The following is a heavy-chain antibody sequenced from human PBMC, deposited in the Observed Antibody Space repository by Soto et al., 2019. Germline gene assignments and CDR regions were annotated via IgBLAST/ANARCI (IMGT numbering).Heavy chain of an antibody. Sequence: EVQLVESGGGLVQPGGSLRLSCAASGITVSSNYMSWVRQAPGKGLEWVSVIYSGGSTYYADSVKGRFTISRDNSKNTLYLQMHRLRAEDTAVYYCARDFYYYGSGTMGGYFDYWGQGTLVTVSS. J-gene: IGHJ4*02. V-gene: IGHV3-66*01. D-gene: IGHD3-10*01. CDR2: IYSGGST. CDR3: ARDFYYYGSGTMGGYFDY. CDR1: GITVSSNY.